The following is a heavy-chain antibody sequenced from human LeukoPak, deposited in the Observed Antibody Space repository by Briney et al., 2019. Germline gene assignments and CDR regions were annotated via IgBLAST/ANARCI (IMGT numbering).Heavy chain of an antibody. V-gene: IGHV3-30*02. Sequence: GGSLRLSCAASGFAFSNYGMHWVRQAPGKGLEWVAYIRYDGSNQFSADSVKGRFTISRGNSNYTLYLQMNSLRPDDTAVYYCAKRGAVGGNWLDPWGQGTLVTVSS. D-gene: IGHD1-26*01. CDR2: IRYDGSNQ. CDR3: AKRGAVGGNWLDP. J-gene: IGHJ5*02. CDR1: GFAFSNYG.